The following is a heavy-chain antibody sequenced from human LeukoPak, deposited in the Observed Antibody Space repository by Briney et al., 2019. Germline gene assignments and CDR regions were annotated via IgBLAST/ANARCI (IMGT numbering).Heavy chain of an antibody. J-gene: IGHJ4*02. CDR3: ARLSWDYGSGRYFDF. CDR1: RGSISRYY. V-gene: IGHV4-59*08. CDR2: IYYSGST. Sequence: SETLSLTCTVSRGSISRYYWSWIRQSPGRGLEWIGYIYYSGSTNYNPSLKSRVNISVDTSKNQFSLKLSSVTAADTAVYYCARLSWDYGSGRYFDFWGQGTLVTVSS. D-gene: IGHD3-10*01.